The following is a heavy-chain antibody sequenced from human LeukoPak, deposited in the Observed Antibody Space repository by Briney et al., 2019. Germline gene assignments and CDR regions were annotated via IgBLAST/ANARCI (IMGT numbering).Heavy chain of an antibody. V-gene: IGHV3-49*02. D-gene: IGHD3-22*01. CDR3: TRDPYYDSSGSEMDV. CDR2: IRSKAYGGTT. J-gene: IGHJ6*02. CDR1: GFTFRNFW. Sequence: PGGSLRLSCAASGFTFRNFWISWVRQAPGKGQEWVGFIRSKAYGGTTEYAASVKGRFTISRDDSKSIAYLQMNSLKTEDTAVYYCTRDPYYDSSGSEMDVWGQGTTVTVSS.